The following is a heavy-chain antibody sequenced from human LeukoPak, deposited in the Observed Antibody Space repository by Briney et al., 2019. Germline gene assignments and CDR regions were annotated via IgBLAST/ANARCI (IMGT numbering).Heavy chain of an antibody. D-gene: IGHD5-12*01. CDR2: ISGRGSST. V-gene: IGHV3-23*01. CDR1: GFTFNIYA. CDR3: AKDQHGYDKPIDY. J-gene: IGHJ4*02. Sequence: GGSLRLSCAASGFTFNIYAMNWVRQASGKGLECGSTISGRGSSTYYADSVKGRLTISRDNSKNTLYLQMNSLRAEDTAVYFCAKDQHGYDKPIDYWGQGTLVTVSS.